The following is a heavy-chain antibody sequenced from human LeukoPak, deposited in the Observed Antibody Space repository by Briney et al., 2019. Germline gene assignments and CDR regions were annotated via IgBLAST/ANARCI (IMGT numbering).Heavy chain of an antibody. Sequence: GASVKVSCKASGYTFTGYYIHWVRQAPGQGLEWMGILNPSGGSTSYAQKFQGRVTMTRDTSTSTVYMELRSLRSEDTAVYYCATTAGGSSAWFDPGGQGTPVTVSS. V-gene: IGHV1-46*01. CDR1: GYTFTGYY. D-gene: IGHD3-16*01. CDR2: LNPSGGST. J-gene: IGHJ5*02. CDR3: ATTAGGSSAWFDP.